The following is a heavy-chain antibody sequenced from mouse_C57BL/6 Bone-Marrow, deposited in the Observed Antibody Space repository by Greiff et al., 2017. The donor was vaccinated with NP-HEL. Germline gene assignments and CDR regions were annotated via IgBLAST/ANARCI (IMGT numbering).Heavy chain of an antibody. CDR2: IYPGGGYT. J-gene: IGHJ2*01. CDR1: GYTFTNYW. V-gene: IGHV1-63*01. CDR3: ARIWSYYFDY. Sequence: VQLQQSGAELVRPGPSVKMSCKASGYTFTNYWIGWAKQRPGHGLEWIGDIYPGGGYTNYNEKFKGKATLTADKSSSTAYMQFSSLTSEDSAIYYCARIWSYYFDYWGQGTTLTVSS.